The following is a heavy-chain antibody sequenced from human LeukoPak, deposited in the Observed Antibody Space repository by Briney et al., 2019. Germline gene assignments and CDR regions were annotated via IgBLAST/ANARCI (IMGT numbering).Heavy chain of an antibody. V-gene: IGHV1-2*02. J-gene: IGHJ5*02. CDR3: ARDFGYSGYEGWFDP. CDR2: INPNSGGT. CDR1: GYTFTGYY. Sequence: ASVKVSCKASGYTFTGYYMHWVRQAPGQGLEWMGWINPNSGGTNYAQKFQGRVTMTRDTSISTAYMELSSLRSEDTAVYYCARDFGYSGYEGWFDPWGQGTLVTVSS. D-gene: IGHD5-12*01.